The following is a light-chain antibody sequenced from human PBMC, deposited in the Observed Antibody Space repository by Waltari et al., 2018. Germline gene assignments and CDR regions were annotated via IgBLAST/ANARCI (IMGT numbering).Light chain of an antibody. Sequence: EIVLTQSPGTLSLSPGERAPLSCRASQSLTKWYLVWYQQKPGQAPRLLIYGASSRAAGIPDRFSGSGSGTDFTLTISRLEPEDSAVYYCQQYGSSVMYTFGQGTKLEIK. V-gene: IGKV3-20*01. CDR1: QSLTKWY. J-gene: IGKJ2*01. CDR2: GAS. CDR3: QQYGSSVMYT.